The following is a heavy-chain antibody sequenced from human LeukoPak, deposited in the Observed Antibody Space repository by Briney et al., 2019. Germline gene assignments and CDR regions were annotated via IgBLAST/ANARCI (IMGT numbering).Heavy chain of an antibody. D-gene: IGHD2-2*02. V-gene: IGHV1-46*01. CDR1: GYTFTSYY. CDR3: ARRPAAILKRGHYYYYMDV. J-gene: IGHJ6*03. CDR2: INPSGGST. Sequence: ASVKVSCKASGYTFTSYYMHWLRQAPGQGLEWMGIINPSGGSTSYAQKFQGRVTMTRDMSTSTVYMELSSLRSEDTAVYYCARRPAAILKRGHYYYYMDVWGKGTTVTVSS.